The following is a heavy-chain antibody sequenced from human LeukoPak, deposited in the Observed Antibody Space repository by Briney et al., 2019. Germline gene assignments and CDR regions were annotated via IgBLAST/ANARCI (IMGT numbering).Heavy chain of an antibody. CDR1: GGSISSYY. CDR3: ARDGGSGSPPGKFYP. CDR2: IYYREST. D-gene: IGHD3-10*01. V-gene: IGHV4-59*01. Sequence: PSETLSLTCTVSGGSISSYYWSWIRQPPGKGLEWIGYIYYRESTNYNPSLKSRVTISVDTSKNQFSLKLSSVTASDTAVYYCARDGGSGSPPGKFYPWGRGTLVTVSS. J-gene: IGHJ5*02.